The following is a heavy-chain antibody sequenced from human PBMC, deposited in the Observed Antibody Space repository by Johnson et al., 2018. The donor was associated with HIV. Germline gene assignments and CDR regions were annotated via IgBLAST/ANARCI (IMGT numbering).Heavy chain of an antibody. D-gene: IGHD2-15*01. Sequence: VQLVESGGGVVRPGGSLRLSCAAAGFTSDDYAMGWVRQVPGKGLEWVSGINWNGGSTAYADSVKGRFTISRDNAKNSLYLQMDSLRAKDTALYYCARGIVEVQPRYRLLRDDVFDVWGQGTMVTVSS. CDR2: INWNGGST. CDR1: GFTSDDYA. CDR3: ARGIVEVQPRYRLLRDDVFDV. J-gene: IGHJ3*01. V-gene: IGHV3-20*04.